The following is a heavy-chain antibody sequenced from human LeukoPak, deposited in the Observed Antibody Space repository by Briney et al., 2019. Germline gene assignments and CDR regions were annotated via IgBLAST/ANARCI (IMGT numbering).Heavy chain of an antibody. CDR3: ARETQYSSLDV. Sequence: ASVKVSCKASGYTFTNYYMHWGRQPPGQGLDGMGIINPSGGSTSYAQKFQGRVTLTRDTSTSTVYMELSSLRSEDTAVYYCARETQYSSLDVWGKGTTVTVSS. CDR1: GYTFTNYY. CDR2: INPSGGST. D-gene: IGHD6-6*01. J-gene: IGHJ6*04. V-gene: IGHV1-46*01.